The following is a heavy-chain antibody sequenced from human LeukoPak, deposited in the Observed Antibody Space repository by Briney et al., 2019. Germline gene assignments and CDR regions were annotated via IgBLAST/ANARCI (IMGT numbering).Heavy chain of an antibody. CDR2: INPSGGST. CDR1: GYTFTSYF. Sequence: RASVKVSCKASGYTFTSYFMHWVRQAPGQGLEWMGIINPSGGSTSCAQKFQGRVTMTRDTSTSTVYMELSSLRSEDTAVYYCARQGSSWFDYWGQGTLVTVSS. CDR3: ARQGSSWFDY. D-gene: IGHD6-13*01. J-gene: IGHJ4*02. V-gene: IGHV1-46*01.